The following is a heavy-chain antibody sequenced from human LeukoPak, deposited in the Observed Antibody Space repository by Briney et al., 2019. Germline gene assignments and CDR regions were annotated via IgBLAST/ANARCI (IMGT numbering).Heavy chain of an antibody. CDR2: IYPGDSDT. CDR1: GYTFTTYS. CDR3: ARRITVVRGTGAFDI. Sequence: GESLKISCKGSGYTFTTYSIGWVCQLPGKGLEWMGIIYPGDSDTTYSPSFQGQVKISSDKSTTTAYLQWSSLKASDTAMYYCARRITVVRGTGAFDIWGQGTMATVSS. D-gene: IGHD3-10*01. V-gene: IGHV5-51*01. J-gene: IGHJ3*02.